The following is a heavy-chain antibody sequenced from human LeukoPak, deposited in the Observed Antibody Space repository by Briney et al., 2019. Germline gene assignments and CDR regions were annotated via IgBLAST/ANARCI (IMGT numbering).Heavy chain of an antibody. Sequence: ASVKVSCKASGYTFTSYSISWVRQAPGQGLEWMGWINAYNGNTIYAQKVKGRVTMTTDTSTSTAYMELRSLKSDGTAVYYCARASYCSGGSCYSDYWGQGTLVTVSS. CDR1: GYTFTSYS. J-gene: IGHJ4*02. CDR2: INAYNGNT. V-gene: IGHV1-18*01. CDR3: ARASYCSGGSCYSDY. D-gene: IGHD2-15*01.